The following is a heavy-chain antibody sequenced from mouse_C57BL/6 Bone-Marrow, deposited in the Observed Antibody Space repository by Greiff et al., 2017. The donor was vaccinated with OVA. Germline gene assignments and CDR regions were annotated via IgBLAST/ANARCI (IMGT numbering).Heavy chain of an antibody. CDR3: ARSYYYGSSHWYFDV. Sequence: VQLQQSGPELVKPGASVKMSCKASGYTFTTYPIEWMKQNHGKSLEWIGNFHPYNDDTKYNEKFKGKATLTVEKSSSTVYLELSRLTSDDSAVYYCARSYYYGSSHWYFDVWGTGTTVTVSS. CDR1: GYTFTTYP. J-gene: IGHJ1*03. D-gene: IGHD1-1*01. V-gene: IGHV1-47*01. CDR2: FHPYNDDT.